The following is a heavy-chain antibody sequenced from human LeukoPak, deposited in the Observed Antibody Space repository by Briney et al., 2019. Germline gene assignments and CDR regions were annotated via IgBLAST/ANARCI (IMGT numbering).Heavy chain of an antibody. J-gene: IGHJ4*02. CDR1: GFTFDDYA. V-gene: IGHV3-9*01. D-gene: IGHD6-13*01. Sequence: PGGSLRLSCAASGFTFDDYAMHWVRQAPGKGLEWVSGISWNSGSIGYADSVKGRFTVSRDNAKNSLYLQMNSLRAEDTALYYCAKDMGYSSSWESYFDYWGQGTLVTVSS. CDR3: AKDMGYSSSWESYFDY. CDR2: ISWNSGSI.